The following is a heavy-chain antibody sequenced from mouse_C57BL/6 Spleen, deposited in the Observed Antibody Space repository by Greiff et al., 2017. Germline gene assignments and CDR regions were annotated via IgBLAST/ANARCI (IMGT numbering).Heavy chain of an antibody. CDR2: ISSGSSTI. Sequence: EVQRVESGGGLVKPGGSLKLSCAASGFTFSDYGMHWVRQAPEKGLEWVAYISSGSSTIYYADTVKGRFTISRDNAKNTLFLQMTSLRSEDTAMYYCARRLRDYAMDYWGQGTSVTVSS. CDR1: GFTFSDYG. D-gene: IGHD3-2*02. CDR3: ARRLRDYAMDY. V-gene: IGHV5-17*01. J-gene: IGHJ4*01.